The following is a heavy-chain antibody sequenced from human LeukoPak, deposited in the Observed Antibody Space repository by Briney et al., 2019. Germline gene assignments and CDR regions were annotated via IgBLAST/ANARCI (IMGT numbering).Heavy chain of an antibody. CDR3: AKRRYDSSGYTP. V-gene: IGHV3-23*01. Sequence: GGSLRLSCAASGFTFSSYAMSWVRQPPGKGLEWVSAISGSGGSTYYADSVKGRFTISRDNSKNTLYLQMNSLRAEDTAVYYCAKRRYDSSGYTPWGQGTLVTVSS. J-gene: IGHJ4*02. D-gene: IGHD3-22*01. CDR1: GFTFSSYA. CDR2: ISGSGGST.